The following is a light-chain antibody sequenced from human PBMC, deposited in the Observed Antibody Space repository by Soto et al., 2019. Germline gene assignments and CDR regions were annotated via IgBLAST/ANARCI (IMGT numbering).Light chain of an antibody. CDR3: QHDNNWPPLT. V-gene: IGKV3-15*01. Sequence: EIVMTQSPATLSVSPGERATLSCRASQSVSSNLAWYQQKPGQAPRLLIYGASTRATGIPARFSGSGSGTEFTLTISSLQSEDFAVYYCQHDNNWPPLTFGGGTKVEIK. CDR1: QSVSSN. CDR2: GAS. J-gene: IGKJ4*01.